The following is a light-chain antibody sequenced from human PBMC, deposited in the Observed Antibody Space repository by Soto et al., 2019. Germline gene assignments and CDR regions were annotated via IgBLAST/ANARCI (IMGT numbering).Light chain of an antibody. J-gene: IGKJ5*01. CDR1: QDISNY. CDR3: QQYDNLPIT. CDR2: DAS. V-gene: IGKV1-33*01. Sequence: DIQMTQSPSSLSASVGDRVTITCQASQDISNYLNWYQQKPGKAPKLLIYDASNLETGVPSRFSGSGSGTDFTFTINSLQPEDIATYYCQQYDNLPITFGQGTRLEI.